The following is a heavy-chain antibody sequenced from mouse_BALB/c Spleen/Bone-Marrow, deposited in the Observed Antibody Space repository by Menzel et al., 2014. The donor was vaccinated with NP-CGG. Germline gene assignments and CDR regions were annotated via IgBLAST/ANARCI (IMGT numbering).Heavy chain of an antibody. J-gene: IGHJ2*01. Sequence: VMLVESGPGLVAPSQSLSITCTVSGFSLTSYGVHWVRQPPGKGLEWLGVIWAGGSTNYNSAHMSRLSISKDNTKSQVFLKMNSLETDDTAMYYCARDRTGSGFDYWGQGTTLTVSS. CDR2: IWAGGST. D-gene: IGHD4-1*01. V-gene: IGHV2-9*02. CDR1: GFSLTSYG. CDR3: ARDRTGSGFDY.